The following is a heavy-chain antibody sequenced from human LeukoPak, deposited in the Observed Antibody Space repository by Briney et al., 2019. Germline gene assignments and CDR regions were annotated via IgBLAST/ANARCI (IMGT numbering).Heavy chain of an antibody. V-gene: IGHV3-7*01. CDR2: IKEDESEK. CDR3: ARDSGYPRAHGFDI. Sequence: GGSLRLSCAASGFTFRNYWMTWVRQAPGKGLEWVANIKEDESEKYYMDSVKGRFTISRDNAKNSLYLQMNSLRAEDTAVYYCARDSGYPRAHGFDIWGQGTMVTVSS. J-gene: IGHJ3*02. D-gene: IGHD3-22*01. CDR1: GFTFRNYW.